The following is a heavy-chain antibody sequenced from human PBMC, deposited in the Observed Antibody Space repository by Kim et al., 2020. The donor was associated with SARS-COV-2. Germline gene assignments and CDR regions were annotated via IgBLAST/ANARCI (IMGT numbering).Heavy chain of an antibody. Sequence: SETLSLTCTVSGGSVSSGSYYWSWIRQPPGKGLEWIGYIYYSGSTNYNPSLKSRVTISVDTSKNQFSLKLSSVTAADTAVYYCARDGYAVSYYYYGMDV. V-gene: IGHV4-61*01. CDR1: GGSVSSGSYY. D-gene: IGHD2-2*01. J-gene: IGHJ6*01. CDR3: ARDGYAVSYYYYGMDV. CDR2: IYYSGST.